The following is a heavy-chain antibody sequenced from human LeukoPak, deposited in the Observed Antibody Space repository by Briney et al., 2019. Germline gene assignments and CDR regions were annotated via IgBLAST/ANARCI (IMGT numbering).Heavy chain of an antibody. D-gene: IGHD2-2*01. Sequence: SETLSLTCAVYGGSFSDYYWSWIRQPPGKGLEWIGEINHSGSTNYNPSLKSRVTISVDTSKNQFSLKLSSVTAADTAVYYCASADIVVVPPAMPIFGYWGQGTLVTVSS. CDR3: ASADIVVVPPAMPIFGY. V-gene: IGHV4-34*01. CDR2: INHSGST. CDR1: GGSFSDYY. J-gene: IGHJ4*02.